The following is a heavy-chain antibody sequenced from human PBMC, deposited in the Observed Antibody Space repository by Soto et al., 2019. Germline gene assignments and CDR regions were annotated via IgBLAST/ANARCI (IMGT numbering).Heavy chain of an antibody. CDR2: INHSGST. J-gene: IGHJ6*02. CDR3: ARRVTYYDILTGYYDYYYYYGMDV. D-gene: IGHD3-9*01. V-gene: IGHV4-34*01. CDR1: GGSFSCYY. Sequence: SETLSLTCAVYGGSFSCYYWSWIRQPPGKGLEWIGEINHSGSTNYNPSLKSRVTISVDTPKNQFSLKLSSVTAADTAVYYCARRVTYYDILTGYYDYYYYYGMDVWGQGTTVTVSS.